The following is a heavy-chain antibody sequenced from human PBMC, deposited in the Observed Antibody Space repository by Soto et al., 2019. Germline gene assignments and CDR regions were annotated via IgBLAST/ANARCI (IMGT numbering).Heavy chain of an antibody. D-gene: IGHD5-18*01. CDR3: AKTTTAMVTDYYYGMDV. CDR2: ISGSGGST. V-gene: IGHV3-23*01. CDR1: GFTFSSYA. Sequence: VGSLRLSCAASGFTFSSYAMSWVRQAPGKGLEWVSAISGSGGSTYYADSVKGRFTISRDNSKNTLYLQMNSLRAEDTAVYYCAKTTTAMVTDYYYGMDVWVQGTTVTVSS. J-gene: IGHJ6*02.